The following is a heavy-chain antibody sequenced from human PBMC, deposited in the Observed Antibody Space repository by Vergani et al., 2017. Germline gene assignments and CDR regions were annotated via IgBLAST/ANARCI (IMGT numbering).Heavy chain of an antibody. J-gene: IGHJ2*01. D-gene: IGHD3-3*01. V-gene: IGHV3-74*01. Sequence: EVQLVESGGGLVQPGGSLRLSCAASGFTFSSYWMHWVRQAPGKGLVWVSRINSDGSSTSYADSVKGRFTISRDNAKNTLYLQMNSLRAEDTALYYCAKGSITIFGVPSWYFDLWGRGTLVTVSS. CDR1: GFTFSSYW. CDR2: INSDGSST. CDR3: AKGSITIFGVPSWYFDL.